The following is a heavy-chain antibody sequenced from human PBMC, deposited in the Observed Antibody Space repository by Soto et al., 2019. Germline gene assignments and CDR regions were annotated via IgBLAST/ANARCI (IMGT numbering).Heavy chain of an antibody. J-gene: IGHJ6*02. CDR2: IIPIFGTA. CDR1: GGTFSSYA. D-gene: IGHD3-10*01. CDR3: ARVPYYYGSGSYYYYYYGMDV. V-gene: IGHV1-69*13. Sequence: SVNVSCKASGGTFSSYAISWVRQAPGQGLEWMGGIIPIFGTANYAQKFQGRVTITADESTSTAYMELSSLRSEDTAVYYCARVPYYYGSGSYYYYYYGMDVWGQGTTVTVSS.